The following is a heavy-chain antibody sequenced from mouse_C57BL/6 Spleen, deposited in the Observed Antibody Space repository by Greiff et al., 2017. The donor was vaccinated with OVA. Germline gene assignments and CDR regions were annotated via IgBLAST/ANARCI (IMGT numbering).Heavy chain of an antibody. D-gene: IGHD1-1*01. CDR2: INPGSGGT. V-gene: IGHV1-54*01. Sequence: QVQLQQSGAELVRPGTSVKVSCKASGYAFTNYLIEWVKQRPGQGLEWIGVINPGSGGTNYNEKVKGKATLTADKSSSTAYMQLSSLTSEDSAVYFCARHGYGSPYDMDYWGQGTSVTVSS. CDR3: ARHGYGSPYDMDY. J-gene: IGHJ4*01. CDR1: GYAFTNYL.